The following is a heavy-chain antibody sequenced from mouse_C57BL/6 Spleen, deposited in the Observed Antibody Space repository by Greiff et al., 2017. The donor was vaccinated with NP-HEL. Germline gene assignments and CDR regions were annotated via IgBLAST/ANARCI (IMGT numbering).Heavy chain of an antibody. V-gene: IGHV1-52*01. Sequence: VQLQQPGAELVRPGSSVKLSCKASGYTFTSYWMHWVKQRPIQGLEWIGNIDPSDSETHYNQKFKDKATLTVDKSSSTAYMQLNSLTSEDSAVYYCARDGYFSFAYWGQGTLVTVSA. CDR3: ARDGYFSFAY. D-gene: IGHD2-3*01. J-gene: IGHJ3*01. CDR2: IDPSDSET. CDR1: GYTFTSYW.